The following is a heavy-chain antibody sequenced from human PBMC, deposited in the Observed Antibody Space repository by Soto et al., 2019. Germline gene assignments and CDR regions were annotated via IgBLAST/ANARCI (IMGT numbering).Heavy chain of an antibody. CDR3: ARPSRGYSGSRIDY. J-gene: IGHJ4*02. V-gene: IGHV4-39*01. CDR1: GGSISSSSYY. D-gene: IGHD1-26*01. CDR2: FYYSGST. Sequence: TSETLSLTCTVSGGSISSSSYYWGWIRQPPGKGLEWIGSFYYSGSTYYNPSLKSRVTISVDTSKNQFSLKLSSVTAADTAVYYCARPSRGYSGSRIDYWGQGTLVTVSS.